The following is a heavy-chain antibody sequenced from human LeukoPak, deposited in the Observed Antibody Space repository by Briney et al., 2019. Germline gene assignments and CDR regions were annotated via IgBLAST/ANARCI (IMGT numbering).Heavy chain of an antibody. Sequence: SGPTLVNPTQTLTLTCTFSGFSLSTSGVGVGWIRQPPEKALEWLAYIYWDDDERYSPSLKSRLTITKDTSKNQVVLTVTNMDPVDTATYYCAHRKVDTPMGPWGQGTLVTVSS. CDR3: AHRKVDTPMGP. CDR2: IYWDDDE. CDR1: GFSLSTSGVG. D-gene: IGHD5-18*01. V-gene: IGHV2-5*02. J-gene: IGHJ5*02.